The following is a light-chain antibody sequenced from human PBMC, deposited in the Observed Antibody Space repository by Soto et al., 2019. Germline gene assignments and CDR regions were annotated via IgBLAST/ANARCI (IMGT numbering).Light chain of an antibody. Sequence: EIVLTQSPATLSLSPGDRATLSCRASQSVGSYLGWYQQRPGQAPRLLIYDASNRATGIPARFSGSGSGTDFTLTISGLEPEDCAVYYCQQRSDWPSTFGGGTKVEIK. CDR2: DAS. CDR3: QQRSDWPST. V-gene: IGKV3-11*01. CDR1: QSVGSY. J-gene: IGKJ4*01.